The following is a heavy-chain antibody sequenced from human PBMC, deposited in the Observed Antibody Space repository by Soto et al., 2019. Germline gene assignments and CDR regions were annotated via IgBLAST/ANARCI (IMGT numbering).Heavy chain of an antibody. J-gene: IGHJ4*02. CDR2: ISTSGGST. CDR3: AKKAGHSGYDPFEN. Sequence: EVQLLESGGGLIQPGGSLRLSCAASGFTFSSYAMSWVRQAPGKGLEWVSAISTSGGSTFYADSVKGRFTISRDNFKNKRYLQMTSLRAEDTAVYYCAKKAGHSGYDPFENRGQGTLVTVST. CDR1: GFTFSSYA. V-gene: IGHV3-23*01. D-gene: IGHD5-12*01.